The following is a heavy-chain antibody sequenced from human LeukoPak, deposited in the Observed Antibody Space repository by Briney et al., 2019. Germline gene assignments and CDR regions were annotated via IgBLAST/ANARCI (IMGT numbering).Heavy chain of an antibody. V-gene: IGHV1-18*01. CDR3: ARGFPPRRNYDSSGYYSYYFDY. J-gene: IGHJ4*02. Sequence: ASVKVSCKASGYTFTSYGISWVRQAPGQGLEWMGWISAYNGNTNYAQKLQGRVTMTTDTSTSTAYMELRSPRSDDTAVYYCARGFPPRRNYDSSGYYSYYFDYWGQGTLVTASS. CDR2: ISAYNGNT. CDR1: GYTFTSYG. D-gene: IGHD3-22*01.